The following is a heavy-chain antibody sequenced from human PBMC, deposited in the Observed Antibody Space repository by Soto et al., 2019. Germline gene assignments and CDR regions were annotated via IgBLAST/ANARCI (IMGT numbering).Heavy chain of an antibody. Sequence: SETLSLTCTVSGNSISSGSYYWNWIRQHPGKGLEWIGYMYYSGSTYYNPSLKSRITISRDTSKNQFSLRLRSDDTAVYYCARVNVVVVAATREYYFDYWGQGTLVTVSS. D-gene: IGHD2-15*01. V-gene: IGHV4-31*03. CDR2: MYYSGST. CDR3: ARVNVVVVAATREYYFDY. J-gene: IGHJ4*02. CDR1: GNSISSGSYY.